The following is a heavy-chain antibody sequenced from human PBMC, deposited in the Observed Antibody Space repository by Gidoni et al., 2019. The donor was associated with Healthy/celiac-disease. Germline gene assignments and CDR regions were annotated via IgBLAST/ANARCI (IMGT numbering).Heavy chain of an antibody. CDR1: GFTFSSYA. Sequence: EVQLLESGGGLVQPGGSLRLSCAASGFTFSSYAMSWVRQAPGKGLEWVSAISGSGGSTYYADSMKGRFTISRDNSKNTLYLQMNSLRAEDTAVYYCAKVLVRPADYGAEDTPISAWGQGTLVTVSS. D-gene: IGHD4-17*01. V-gene: IGHV3-23*01. CDR3: AKVLVRPADYGAEDTPISA. CDR2: ISGSGGST. J-gene: IGHJ5*02.